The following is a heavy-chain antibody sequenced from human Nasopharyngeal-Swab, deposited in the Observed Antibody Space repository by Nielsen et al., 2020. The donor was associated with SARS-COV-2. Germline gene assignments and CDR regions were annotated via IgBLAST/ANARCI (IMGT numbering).Heavy chain of an antibody. CDR3: ARAAGVHFRPSYGMDV. CDR2: ISRSSSNI. CDR1: RFNFSIYS. V-gene: IGHV3-48*04. D-gene: IGHD3-10*01. Sequence: GSLRLSCAASRFNFSIYSMNWARQAPGKGLEWVSYISRSSSNIYYADSVKGRFTISRDNAKSSVFLEMNSLRAEDTAVYYCARAAGVHFRPSYGMDVWGQGTTVTVSS. J-gene: IGHJ6*02.